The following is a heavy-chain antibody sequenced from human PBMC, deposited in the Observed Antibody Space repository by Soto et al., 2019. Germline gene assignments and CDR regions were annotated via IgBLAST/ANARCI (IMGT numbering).Heavy chain of an antibody. Sequence: GGCLRLSCAASGFTFSSYWMHWVRQAPGKGLVWVSRINSDGSSTSYADSVKGRFTISRDNAKNTLYLQMNSLRAEDTAVYYCARVVVTAIDNWFDPWGQGTLVTVSS. CDR2: INSDGSST. J-gene: IGHJ5*02. CDR3: ARVVVTAIDNWFDP. D-gene: IGHD2-21*02. V-gene: IGHV3-74*01. CDR1: GFTFSSYW.